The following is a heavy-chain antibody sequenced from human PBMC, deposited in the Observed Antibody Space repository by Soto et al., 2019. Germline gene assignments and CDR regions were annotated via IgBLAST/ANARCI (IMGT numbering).Heavy chain of an antibody. D-gene: IGHD2-15*01. CDR2: ISWDGGST. V-gene: IGHV3-43*01. Sequence: VRLSCAASGFTFDDYTMHWVRQAPGKGLEWVSLISWDGGSTYYADSVKGRFTISRDNSKNSLYLQMNSLRTEDTALYYCAKDILARSSGGSWADYYYGMDVWGQGTTVTVSS. CDR3: AKDILARSSGGSWADYYYGMDV. CDR1: GFTFDDYT. J-gene: IGHJ6*02.